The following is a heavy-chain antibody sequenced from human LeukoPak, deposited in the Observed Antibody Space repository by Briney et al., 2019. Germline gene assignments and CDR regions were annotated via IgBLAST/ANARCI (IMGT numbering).Heavy chain of an antibody. J-gene: IGHJ6*03. D-gene: IGHD2-8*01. CDR1: RFTVSSNY. CDR3: ARDRTGRQLISRKDYYYMDV. V-gene: IGHV3-66*01. Sequence: QSGGSLRLSCAASRFTVSSNYMSWVRQAPGKGLEWVSIIYSDGSTYYADSVKGRFTISRDNSKNTLYLQMNSLRAEDTAVYYCARDRTGRQLISRKDYYYMDVWGKGTTVTISS. CDR2: IYSDGST.